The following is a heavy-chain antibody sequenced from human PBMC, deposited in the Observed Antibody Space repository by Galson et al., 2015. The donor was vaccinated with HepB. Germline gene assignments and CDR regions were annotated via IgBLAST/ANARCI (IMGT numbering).Heavy chain of an antibody. CDR3: AKGGGSPDAY. J-gene: IGHJ4*02. V-gene: IGHV3-30*18. Sequence: SLRLSCAASGFTFSSYGMHWVRQAPGKGLEWVAVISYDGSNKYYADSVKGRFTISRDNPKNTLYLQMNSLRAEDTAVYYCAKGGGSPDAYWGQGTLVTVSS. D-gene: IGHD1-26*01. CDR1: GFTFSSYG. CDR2: ISYDGSNK.